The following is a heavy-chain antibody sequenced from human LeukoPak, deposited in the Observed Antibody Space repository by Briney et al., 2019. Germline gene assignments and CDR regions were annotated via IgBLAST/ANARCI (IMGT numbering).Heavy chain of an antibody. D-gene: IGHD2-15*01. V-gene: IGHV3-30*18. J-gene: IGHJ3*01. CDR1: GFTFNNHD. CDR3: AKPRDIDSWAFDV. Sequence: GGSLRLSCAASGFTFNNHDMHWVRQAPGKGLEWVAGISYDGRNKYYADSVKGRFTISRDNSKNTLNLQMNSLRTEDTAVYYCAKPRDIDSWAFDVWGRGTMVTVS. CDR2: ISYDGRNK.